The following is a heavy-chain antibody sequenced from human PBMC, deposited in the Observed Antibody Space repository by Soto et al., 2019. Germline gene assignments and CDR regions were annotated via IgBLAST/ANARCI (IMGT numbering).Heavy chain of an antibody. Sequence: GGSLRLSCAASGFTFSSYSMNWVRQAPGKGLEWVAYIKEGGNEMKYVDSVKGRFTISRDNTKNSLYLQMNSLRVDDTAVYYCATSYTILTGYYGYWGQGALVTVS. CDR2: IKEGGNEM. CDR1: GFTFSSYS. V-gene: IGHV3-7*01. CDR3: ATSYTILTGYYGY. J-gene: IGHJ4*02. D-gene: IGHD3-9*01.